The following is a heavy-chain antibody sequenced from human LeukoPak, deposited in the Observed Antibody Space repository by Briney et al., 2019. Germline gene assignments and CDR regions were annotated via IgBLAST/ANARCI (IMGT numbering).Heavy chain of an antibody. Sequence: ASVKVSCKASGGTFSSYAISWVRQAPGQGLEWMGRIIPILGIANYAAKFQGSVTITADKSTSTAYMELRSLRSEDTAAYYCATSRLSSSLNWFDHWGQGTLVTVSS. CDR2: IIPILGIA. V-gene: IGHV1-69*04. D-gene: IGHD6-13*01. CDR3: ATSRLSSSLNWFDH. J-gene: IGHJ5*02. CDR1: GGTFSSYA.